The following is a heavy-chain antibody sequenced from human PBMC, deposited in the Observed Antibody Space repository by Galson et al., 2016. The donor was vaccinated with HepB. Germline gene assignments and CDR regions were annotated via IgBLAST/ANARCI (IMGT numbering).Heavy chain of an antibody. CDR2: IYYTGDT. V-gene: IGHV4-31*03. CDR1: GGSISSGGVY. J-gene: IGHJ6*02. Sequence: TLSLTCTVSGGSISSGGVYWTWIRRHPGKGLEWIGYIYYTGDTHYNPSLQSRLSISVDTSKNQFSLRLSSLTAADTAVYYCATSGHTYYYYGMAVWGPGTTVTVSS. CDR3: ATSGHTYYYYGMAV. D-gene: IGHD3-10*01.